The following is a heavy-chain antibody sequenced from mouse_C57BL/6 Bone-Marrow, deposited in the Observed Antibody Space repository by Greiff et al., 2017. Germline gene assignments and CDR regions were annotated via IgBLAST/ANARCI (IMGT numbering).Heavy chain of an antibody. D-gene: IGHD1-1*01. V-gene: IGHV1-81*01. CDR1: GYTFTSYG. CDR2: IYPRSGNT. J-gene: IGHJ2*01. Sequence: QVHVQQSGAELVRPGASVKLSCKASGYTFTSYGISWVKQRTGQGLEWIGEIYPRSGNTYYNEKFKGKATLTADKSSSTAYMELRSLTSEDSAVXFCARWDYYGSSYGDYWGQGTTLTVSS. CDR3: ARWDYYGSSYGDY.